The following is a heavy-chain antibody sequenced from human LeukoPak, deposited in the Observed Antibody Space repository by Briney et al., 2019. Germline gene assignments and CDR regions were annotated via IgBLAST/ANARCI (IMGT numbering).Heavy chain of an antibody. D-gene: IGHD6-13*01. CDR1: GFPFSKSS. CDR2: IRGNDGTT. Sequence: PGGSLRLSCAAPGFPFSKSSMSWVRPAPGKGLGWVSAIRGNDGTTYYAESVKGRFTISRDNSKNTLYLQMDSLRPEDTAVYYCARSPYSSSWYNWDFWGQGTLVTVSS. J-gene: IGHJ4*02. V-gene: IGHV3-23*01. CDR3: ARSPYSSSWYNWDF.